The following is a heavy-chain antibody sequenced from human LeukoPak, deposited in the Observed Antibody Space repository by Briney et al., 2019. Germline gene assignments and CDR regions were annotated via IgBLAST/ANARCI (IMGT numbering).Heavy chain of an antibody. V-gene: IGHV5-51*01. Sequence: KAGESLKISCKASGYAFTHSWIGWVRQMPGKGLEWVGVVFPGDSDTRYSPSFQGQVTISADKSTMTAYLQWSSLKASDTAMYYCARRGGGQSSSGSYFDYWGQGTLVTVSS. D-gene: IGHD1-26*01. J-gene: IGHJ4*02. CDR3: ARRGGGQSSSGSYFDY. CDR2: VFPGDSDT. CDR1: GYAFTHSW.